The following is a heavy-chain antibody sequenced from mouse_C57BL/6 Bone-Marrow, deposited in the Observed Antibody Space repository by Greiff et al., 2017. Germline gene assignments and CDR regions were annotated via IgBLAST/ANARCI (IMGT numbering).Heavy chain of an antibody. CDR1: GFSLSTFGMG. V-gene: IGHV8-8*01. Sequence: QVQLQQSGPGILQPSQTLSLTCSFSGFSLSTFGMGVGWIRQPSGKGLEWLAHIWWDDDKYYNPALKSRLTISKDTSKNQVFLTIANVDTADTATYYCARARPYYGSSPYYAMDYWGQGTSVTVSS. J-gene: IGHJ4*01. CDR2: IWWDDDK. CDR3: ARARPYYGSSPYYAMDY. D-gene: IGHD1-1*01.